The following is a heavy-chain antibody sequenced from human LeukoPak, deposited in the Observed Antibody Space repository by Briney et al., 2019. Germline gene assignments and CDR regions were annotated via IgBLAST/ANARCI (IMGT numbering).Heavy chain of an antibody. D-gene: IGHD6-13*01. CDR1: GYTFTSYD. CDR3: ARVKVVTAAGPHYYGMDV. J-gene: IGHJ6*02. Sequence: GASVKVSCKASGYTFTSYDINWVRQATGQGLEWMGWMNPNSGNTGYAQKFQGRVTMTRNTSISTAYMELSSLRSEDTAVYYCARVKVVTAAGPHYYGMDVWGQGTTVTVSS. V-gene: IGHV1-8*01. CDR2: MNPNSGNT.